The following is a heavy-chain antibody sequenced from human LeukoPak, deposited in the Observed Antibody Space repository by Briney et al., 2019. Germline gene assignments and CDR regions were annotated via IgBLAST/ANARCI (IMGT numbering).Heavy chain of an antibody. CDR1: GFTFSSYS. J-gene: IGHJ4*02. CDR3: ARESEVVDSSGYDY. V-gene: IGHV3-21*01. Sequence: GGSLRLSCAASGFTFSSYSMNWVRQAPGKGLEWVSSISSSSSYIYYADSVKGRFTISRDNAKNSLYLQMNSLRAEDTAVYYCARESEVVDSSGYDYWGQGTLVTVSS. CDR2: ISSSSSYI. D-gene: IGHD3-22*01.